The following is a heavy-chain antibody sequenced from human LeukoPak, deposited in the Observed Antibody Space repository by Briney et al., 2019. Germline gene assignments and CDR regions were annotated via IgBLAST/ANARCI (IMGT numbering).Heavy chain of an antibody. CDR3: TRLLSIAAPASAGYYYYYMDV. CDR1: GFTFSGSA. Sequence: GGSLRLSCAASGFTFSGSAMHWVRQAPGKGLEWVGRIRSKANSYATAYAASVKGRFTISRDDSKNTAYLQMNSLKTEDTAVYYCTRLLSIAAPASAGYYYYYMDVWGKGTTVTVSS. J-gene: IGHJ6*03. V-gene: IGHV3-73*01. CDR2: IRSKANSYAT. D-gene: IGHD6-6*01.